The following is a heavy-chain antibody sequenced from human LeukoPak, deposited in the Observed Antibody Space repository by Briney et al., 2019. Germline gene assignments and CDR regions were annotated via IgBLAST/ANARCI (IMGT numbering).Heavy chain of an antibody. CDR1: GFIFSGYG. Sequence: GGSLRLSCAASGFIFSGYGMHWVRQAPGKGLEWVALMSHDGNYKHYADSVKGRFTISRDNAKNSLYLQMNSLRAEDTAVYYCARDSGGNYFDYWGQGTLVTVSS. CDR2: MSHDGNYK. CDR3: ARDSGGNYFDY. V-gene: IGHV3-30*03. D-gene: IGHD1-26*01. J-gene: IGHJ4*02.